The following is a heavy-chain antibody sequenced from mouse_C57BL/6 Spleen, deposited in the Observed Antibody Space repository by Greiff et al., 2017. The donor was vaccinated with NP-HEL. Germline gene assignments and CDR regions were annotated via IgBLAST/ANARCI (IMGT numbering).Heavy chain of an antibody. CDR1: GFTFSSYA. V-gene: IGHV5-4*01. CDR3: AREEEGTFDY. Sequence: DVKLVESGGGLVKPGGSLKLSCAASGFTFSSYAMSWARQTPEKRLEWVATISDGGSYTYYPDNVKGRFTISRDNAKNNLYLQMSHLKSEDTAMYYCAREEEGTFDYWGQGTTLTVSS. D-gene: IGHD3-3*01. CDR2: ISDGGSYT. J-gene: IGHJ2*01.